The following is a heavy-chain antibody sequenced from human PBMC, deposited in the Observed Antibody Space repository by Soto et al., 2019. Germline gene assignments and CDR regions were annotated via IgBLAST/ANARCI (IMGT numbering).Heavy chain of an antibody. CDR3: ARRWGTYFDF. CDR2: ISHGGNT. CDR1: GDSISSRNW. Sequence: SETLSLTCAVSGDSISSRNWWSWVRQPPGKGLEWIGEISHGGNTNYNPSLQSRVTISVDTSKNQFSLKLSSVTAADTAVYYCARRWGTYFDFWGQGTLVTVSS. J-gene: IGHJ4*02. D-gene: IGHD7-27*01. V-gene: IGHV4-4*02.